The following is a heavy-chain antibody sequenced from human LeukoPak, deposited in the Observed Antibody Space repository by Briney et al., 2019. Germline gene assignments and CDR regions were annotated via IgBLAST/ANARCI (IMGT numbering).Heavy chain of an antibody. V-gene: IGHV4-59*01. CDR2: IYYSGST. CDR1: GGSISSYY. CDR3: ARGGRAVAGERYFDY. D-gene: IGHD6-19*01. Sequence: PSETLSLTCTVSGGSISSYYWSWIRQPPGKGLEWIGYIYYSGSTNYNPSLKSRVTISVDTSKNQFSLKLSSVTAADTAVYYCARGGRAVAGERYFDYWGQGTLVTVSS. J-gene: IGHJ4*02.